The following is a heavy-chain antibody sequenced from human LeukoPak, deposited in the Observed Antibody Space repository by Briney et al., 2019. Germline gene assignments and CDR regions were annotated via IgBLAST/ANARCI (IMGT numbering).Heavy chain of an antibody. CDR2: IWYDGSNK. V-gene: IGHV3-33*08. CDR3: ARRAKTGYNDY. D-gene: IGHD1-1*01. J-gene: IGHJ4*02. CDR1: GFTFSSYA. Sequence: PGGSLRLSCAASGFTFSSYAMSWVRQAPGKGLEWVAVIWYDGSNKYYADSVKGRFTISRDNSKNTLYLQMNSLRAEDRAVYYCARRAKTGYNDYWGQGTLVTVSS.